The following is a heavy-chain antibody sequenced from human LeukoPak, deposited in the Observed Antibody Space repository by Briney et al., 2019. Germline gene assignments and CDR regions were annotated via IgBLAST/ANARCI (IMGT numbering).Heavy chain of an antibody. V-gene: IGHV4-30-4*01. CDR3: ARGFGSGNYYYGWFDP. CDR1: GGSISSGDYH. D-gene: IGHD3-10*01. J-gene: IGHJ5*02. CDR2: IHDSGCT. Sequence: PSETLSLTCTVSGGSISSGDYHWNWIRQPPGKGLEWIGFIHDSGCTLYNPSLKSRIIISRDVSRNQFSLQLTSVTAADTAVYYCARGFGSGNYYYGWFDPWGQGALVTVSS.